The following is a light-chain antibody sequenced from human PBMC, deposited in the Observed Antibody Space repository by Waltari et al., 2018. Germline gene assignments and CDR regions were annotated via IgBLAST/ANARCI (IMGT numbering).Light chain of an antibody. CDR1: SRDVGGFDY. CDR3: SSFAGSSQML. CDR2: EVS. V-gene: IGLV2-8*01. J-gene: IGLJ2*01. Sequence: QSALTQPPSASGSPGQSVTISCPGPSRDVGGFDYVSWYQQHPGKVPRLMIYEVSKRPSGVPDRFSGSKSGNTASLTVSGLQVEDEADYYCSSFAGSSQMLFGGGTKLTVL.